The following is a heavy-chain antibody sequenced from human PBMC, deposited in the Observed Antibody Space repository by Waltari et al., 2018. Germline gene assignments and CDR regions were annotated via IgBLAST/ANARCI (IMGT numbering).Heavy chain of an antibody. J-gene: IGHJ4*01. CDR3: AKQKTGGANDF. Sequence: EVHLVESGRGLVQPGGSLKCCCAASGSHLHLSTITWFRQAPGKVLEWIGRIRSKINNDATAYGASVKDRFSISRDDSRNTALLEMNSLKTDDSAVYYCAKQKTGGANDFWGQGTLVTVST. D-gene: IGHD3-16*01. CDR2: IRSKINNDAT. CDR1: GSHLHLST. V-gene: IGHV3-73*02.